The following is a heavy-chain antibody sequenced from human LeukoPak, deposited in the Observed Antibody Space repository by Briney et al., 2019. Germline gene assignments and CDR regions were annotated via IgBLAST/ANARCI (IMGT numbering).Heavy chain of an antibody. CDR2: IYYSGST. CDR3: ARDRTLDAFDI. Sequence: SETLSLTCTVSGGSISSNYWSWIRQPPGKGLEWIGYIYYSGSTNYNPSLKSRVTISVDTSKNQFSLKLSSVTAADTAVYYCARDRTLDAFDIWGQGTMVTVSS. J-gene: IGHJ3*02. CDR1: GGSISSNY. V-gene: IGHV4-59*01. D-gene: IGHD3-16*01.